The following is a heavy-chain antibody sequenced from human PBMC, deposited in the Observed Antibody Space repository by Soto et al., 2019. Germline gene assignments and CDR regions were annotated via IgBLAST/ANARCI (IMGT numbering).Heavy chain of an antibody. CDR3: AGGQYYFDY. Sequence: QVQLVESGGGVVQPGRSLRLSCAASGFPFSSYGMHWVRQAPGKGLDWVALISYDGSNKYYADSVKGRFTISRDNSKHTLYLEKRSLRVEGTAVHYWAGGQYYFDYCGQGTLVSVSS. V-gene: IGHV3-30*05. CDR2: ISYDGSNK. D-gene: IGHD2-15*01. J-gene: IGHJ4*02. CDR1: GFPFSSYG.